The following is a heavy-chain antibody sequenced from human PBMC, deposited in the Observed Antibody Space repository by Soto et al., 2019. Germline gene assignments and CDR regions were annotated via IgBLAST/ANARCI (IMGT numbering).Heavy chain of an antibody. CDR3: ARELAAPGTSFDY. CDR1: GFTFTSSA. Sequence: ASVKVSCKASGFTFTSSAVQWVRQARGQRLEWIGWINGGNGKTEYSQKFQGRVTISRDTSASTVYMELSSLTSEDTAVYYCARELAAPGTSFDYWGQGALVTVSS. D-gene: IGHD6-13*01. CDR2: INGGNGKT. J-gene: IGHJ4*02. V-gene: IGHV1-3*01.